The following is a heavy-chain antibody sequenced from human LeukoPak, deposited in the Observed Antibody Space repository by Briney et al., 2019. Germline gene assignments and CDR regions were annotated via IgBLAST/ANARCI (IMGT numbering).Heavy chain of an antibody. Sequence: GGSLRLSCAASGFTFSSYSMNWVRQAPGKGLEWVSSISSSSSYIYYADSVKGRFTISRGNAKNSLYLQMNSLRAEDTAVYYCASWGGGYCSGGSCYGKDYWGQGTLVTVSS. CDR2: ISSSSSYI. V-gene: IGHV3-21*01. D-gene: IGHD2-15*01. CDR1: GFTFSSYS. J-gene: IGHJ4*02. CDR3: ASWGGGYCSGGSCYGKDY.